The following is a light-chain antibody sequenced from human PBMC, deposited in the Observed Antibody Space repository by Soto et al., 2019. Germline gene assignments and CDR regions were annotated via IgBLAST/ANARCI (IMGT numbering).Light chain of an antibody. J-gene: IGKJ2*01. CDR2: GAS. CDR3: QQYDTYSPFT. Sequence: DIPMTQSPSTLSASVGDRVTITCRASQSISSWVAWYQQKPGKAPKLLVYGASTLQSGVPSRFGGSGSGTEFTLTISSLQPDDFATYYCQQYDTYSPFTFGQGIKLEIK. CDR1: QSISSW. V-gene: IGKV1-5*01.